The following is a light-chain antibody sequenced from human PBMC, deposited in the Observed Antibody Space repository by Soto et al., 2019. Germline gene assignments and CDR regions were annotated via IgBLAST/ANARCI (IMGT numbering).Light chain of an antibody. CDR1: SSDVGGYNA. Sequence: QSALTQPRSVSGSPRQSVTISCTGTSSDVGGYNAVSWYQQYPGKAPQLMIYDVTKRPSGVPDRFSGSKSDNTASLTISGLQAEDGAYYFCSSSAGSLTMVFGGGTQLTVL. CDR3: SSSAGSLTMV. J-gene: IGLJ3*02. CDR2: DVT. V-gene: IGLV2-11*01.